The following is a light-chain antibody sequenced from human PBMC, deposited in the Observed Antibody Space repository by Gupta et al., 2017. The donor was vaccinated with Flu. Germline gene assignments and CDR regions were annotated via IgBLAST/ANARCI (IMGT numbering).Light chain of an antibody. CDR1: NIGSTT. J-gene: IGLJ3*02. CDR3: QLWEISSDNVWV. V-gene: IGLV3-21*02. Sequence: SSVLTQPPSVSVAPGQTARITCAGNNIGSTTVHCYHQMPDKAPVLGCYDDIDRHPGHPERLSGSYSALTATLTISRVEAGEEADYYCQLWEISSDNVWVFGGGTKLTVL. CDR2: DDI.